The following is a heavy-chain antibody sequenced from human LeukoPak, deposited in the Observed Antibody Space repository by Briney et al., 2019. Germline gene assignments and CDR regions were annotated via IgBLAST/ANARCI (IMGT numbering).Heavy chain of an antibody. CDR3: ARADYDGYFFDY. Sequence: GRSLRLSCAASGFTFSSYAMHWVRQAPGKGLEWVAVISYDGSNKYYADSVKGRVTISRDNSKNTLYLQLNSLRAEDTAVYHCARADYDGYFFDYWGQGTLVNVSS. CDR1: GFTFSSYA. J-gene: IGHJ4*02. CDR2: ISYDGSNK. D-gene: IGHD4-17*01. V-gene: IGHV3-30*01.